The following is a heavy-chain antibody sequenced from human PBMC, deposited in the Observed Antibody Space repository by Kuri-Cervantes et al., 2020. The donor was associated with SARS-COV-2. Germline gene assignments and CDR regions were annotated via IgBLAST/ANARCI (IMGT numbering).Heavy chain of an antibody. CDR2: IYHSGSA. CDR1: GGAISSVGYS. J-gene: IGHJ6*02. D-gene: IGHD3/OR15-3a*01. Sequence: LRLSCAVSGGAISSVGYSWSWSRQPPGKGMEWVGYIYHSGSAYYNPSLKSRVTISVDRSKNQFSLRLGSVTAADTAVYYCASPRDWYYYGMDVWGQGTTVTVSS. CDR3: ASPRDWYYYGMDV. V-gene: IGHV4-30-2*01.